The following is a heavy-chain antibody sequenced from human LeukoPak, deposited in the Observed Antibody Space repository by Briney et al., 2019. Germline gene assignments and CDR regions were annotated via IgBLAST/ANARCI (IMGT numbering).Heavy chain of an antibody. D-gene: IGHD3-22*01. CDR2: IYTSGST. Sequence: SETLSLTCTVSGVSISSYYWIWIRQPAGKGREWIGRIYTSGSTNYNPSLKSRVTMSVDTSKNQFSLKLSSVTAADTAVYYCARSLGDYYDSSGSFDYWGQGTLVTVSS. V-gene: IGHV4-4*07. CDR1: GVSISSYY. J-gene: IGHJ4*01. CDR3: ARSLGDYYDSSGSFDY.